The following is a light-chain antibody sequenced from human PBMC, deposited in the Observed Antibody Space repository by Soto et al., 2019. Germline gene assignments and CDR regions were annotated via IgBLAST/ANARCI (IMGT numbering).Light chain of an antibody. CDR1: QSVGGNF. CDR3: QQYHRSPQT. J-gene: IGKJ1*01. Sequence: DIVLAQSPGTLSLSPGERAALSCRASQSVGGNFLAWYQQKPGQAPRLLIYGASTRATGIPDRFSVSGSGTDFTLTISRLEPEDFAVYYCQQYHRSPQTFGQGTKVEIK. V-gene: IGKV3-20*01. CDR2: GAS.